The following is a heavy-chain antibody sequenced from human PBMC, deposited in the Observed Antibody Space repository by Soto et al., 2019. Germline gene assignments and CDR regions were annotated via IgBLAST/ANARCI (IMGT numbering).Heavy chain of an antibody. CDR2: IYYSGST. V-gene: IGHV4-59*01. D-gene: IGHD4-17*01. CDR3: ASPGDFGGMDV. CDR1: GGSISSYY. Sequence: PSETLSLTCTVSGGSISSYYWSWIRQPPGKGLEWIGYIYYSGSTNYNPSLKSRVTISVDTSKNQFSLKLSSVTAADTAVYYCASPGDFGGMDVWGQGTTVTVSS. J-gene: IGHJ6*02.